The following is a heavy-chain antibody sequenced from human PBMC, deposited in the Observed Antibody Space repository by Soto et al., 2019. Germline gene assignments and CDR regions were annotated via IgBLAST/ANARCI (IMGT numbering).Heavy chain of an antibody. CDR2: IYYSGST. CDR3: ARENRYGGGFDY. V-gene: IGHV4-39*07. Sequence: SETLSLTCTVSGGSISSSRYYWGWIRQPPGKGLEWIGSIYYSGSTNYNPSLKSRVTISVDKSKNQFSLKLSSVTAADTAVYYCARENRYGGGFDYWGQGTLVTVSS. D-gene: IGHD4-17*01. CDR1: GGSISSSRYY. J-gene: IGHJ4*02.